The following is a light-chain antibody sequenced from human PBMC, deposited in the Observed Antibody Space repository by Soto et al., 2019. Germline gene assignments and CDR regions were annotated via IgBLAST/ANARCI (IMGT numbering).Light chain of an antibody. Sequence: EIVLTQSPATLTVSPGERATLSCRTSQSVGSNLAWYQQKPGQAPRLLMYGAFIRAPGFPVRFRGTGSGSEFTLTISSLQSEDGALYYYQQYDKWPYTIGQGTHLEIK. CDR3: QQYDKWPYT. V-gene: IGKV3-15*01. CDR2: GAF. CDR1: QSVGSN. J-gene: IGKJ2*01.